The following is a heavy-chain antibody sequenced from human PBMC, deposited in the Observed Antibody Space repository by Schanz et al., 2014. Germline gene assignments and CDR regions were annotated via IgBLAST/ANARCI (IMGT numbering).Heavy chain of an antibody. J-gene: IGHJ4*02. CDR2: ISASGGDT. CDR1: GFNFSDYA. CDR3: AKVRYSSGWRGDYFDE. V-gene: IGHV3-23*04. Sequence: EVQLVESGGGVVRPGGSLRLSCAASGFNFSDYAMCWVRQAPGKGLEWVSVISASGGDTYYADSVKGRFTISRDNSKNTLYLQMNSLRAEDTAVYYCAKVRYSSGWRGDYFDEWGQGTLVTVAS. D-gene: IGHD6-25*01.